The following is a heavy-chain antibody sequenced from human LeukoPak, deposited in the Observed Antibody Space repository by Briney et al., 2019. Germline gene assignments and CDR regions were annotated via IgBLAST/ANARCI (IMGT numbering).Heavy chain of an antibody. Sequence: ASVKVSCKASGYTFTSYAMNWVRQAPGQGLEWMGWINTNTGNPTYAQGFTGRFVFSLDTSVSTAYLQISSLKAEDTAVYYCARGVRSSTSPGPFDYWGQGTLVTVSS. V-gene: IGHV7-4-1*02. J-gene: IGHJ4*02. CDR1: GYTFTSYA. CDR2: INTNTGNP. D-gene: IGHD2-2*01. CDR3: ARGVRSSTSPGPFDY.